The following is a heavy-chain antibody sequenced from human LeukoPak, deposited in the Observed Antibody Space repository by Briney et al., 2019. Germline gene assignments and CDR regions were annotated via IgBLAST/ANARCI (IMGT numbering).Heavy chain of an antibody. J-gene: IGHJ4*02. V-gene: IGHV1-58*01. CDR3: AATRGGSGLPPRNPPCF. CDR2: IVVGSGNT. D-gene: IGHD3-3*01. CDR1: GFTFTSSA. Sequence: SVKVSCKASGFTFTSSAVQWVRQARGQRLEWIGWIVVGSGNTNYAQKFQERVTITRDMSTSTAYMELSSLRSEDTAVYYCAATRGGSGLPPRNPPCFRGQGTLVTVSS.